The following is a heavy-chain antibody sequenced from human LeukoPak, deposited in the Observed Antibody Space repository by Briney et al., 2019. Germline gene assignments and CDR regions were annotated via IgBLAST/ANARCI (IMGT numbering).Heavy chain of an antibody. D-gene: IGHD6-19*01. J-gene: IGHJ4*02. CDR3: AKPRNSSGWPHFDY. CDR2: ISYDGSNK. V-gene: IGHV3-30*18. Sequence: ISYDGSNKYYADSVKGRFTISRDNSKNTLYLQMNSLRAEDTAVYYCAKPRNSSGWPHFDYWGQGTLVTVSS.